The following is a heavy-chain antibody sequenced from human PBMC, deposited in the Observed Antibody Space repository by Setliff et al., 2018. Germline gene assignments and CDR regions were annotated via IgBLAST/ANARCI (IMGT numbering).Heavy chain of an antibody. CDR3: ARVDFTMIQGVLGL. Sequence: PSETLSLTCTVSGLSLSSTTYYWAWVRQPPGKGLEWIGSVYYSGYTYYNPSLQSRVTISVDMSKNQFSMKLTSVTAADTAVYYCARVDFTMIQGVLGLWGQGTLVTV. J-gene: IGHJ1*01. CDR2: VYYSGYT. D-gene: IGHD3-10*01. V-gene: IGHV4-39*07. CDR1: GLSLSSTTYY.